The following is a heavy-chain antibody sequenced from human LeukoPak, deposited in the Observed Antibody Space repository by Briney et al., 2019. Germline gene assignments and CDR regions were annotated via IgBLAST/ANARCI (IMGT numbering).Heavy chain of an antibody. D-gene: IGHD6-13*01. CDR2: IFYSGST. V-gene: IGHV4-39*07. CDR1: GDSITTTNYY. CDR3: TSSLDGSSWYVYFQH. J-gene: IGHJ1*01. Sequence: SETLSLTCTVSGDSITTTNYYWGWIRQPPGKGLEWIGNIFYSGSTYYNPSLKSRVAISVDTSKNQFSLKLDSVTAADTAVYYCTSSLDGSSWYVYFQHWGQGTLVTVSS.